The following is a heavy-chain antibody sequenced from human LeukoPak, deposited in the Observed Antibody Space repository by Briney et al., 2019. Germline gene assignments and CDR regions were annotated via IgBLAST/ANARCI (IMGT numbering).Heavy chain of an antibody. D-gene: IGHD6-19*01. CDR3: ARLAVAGNWFDP. CDR1: GFTFSTYG. CDR2: ISYDGSNK. V-gene: IGHV3-30*03. J-gene: IGHJ5*02. Sequence: PGGSLRLSCAASGFTFSTYGMHWVRQAPGKGLEWVAIISYDGSNKYYADSVKGRFTISRDNSKNTLYLQMNSLRAEDTAVYYCARLAVAGNWFDPWGQGTLVTVSS.